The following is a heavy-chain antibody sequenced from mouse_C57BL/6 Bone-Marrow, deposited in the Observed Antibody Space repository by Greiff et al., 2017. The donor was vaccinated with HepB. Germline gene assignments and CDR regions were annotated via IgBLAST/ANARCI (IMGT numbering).Heavy chain of an antibody. V-gene: IGHV2-6-1*01. D-gene: IGHD2-1*01. Sequence: VKLKESGPGLVAPSQSLSITCTVSGFSLTSYGVHWVRQPPGKGLEWLVVIWSDGSTTYNSALKSRLSISKDNSKSQVFLKMNSLQTDDTAMYYCARQIYYGNSYYAMDYWGQGTSVTVSS. CDR1: GFSLTSYG. CDR2: IWSDGST. J-gene: IGHJ4*01. CDR3: ARQIYYGNSYYAMDY.